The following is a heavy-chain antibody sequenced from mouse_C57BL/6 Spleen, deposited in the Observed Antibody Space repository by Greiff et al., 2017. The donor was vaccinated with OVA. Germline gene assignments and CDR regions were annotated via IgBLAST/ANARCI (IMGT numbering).Heavy chain of an antibody. CDR2: INPNNGGT. V-gene: IGHV1-26*01. Sequence: VQLQQSGPELVKPGASVKISCKASGYTFTDYYMNWVKQSHGKSLEWIGDINPNNGGTSYNQKFKGKATLTVDKSSSTAYMELRSLTSEDSAVYYCARRLYDGYYVGYAMDYWGQGTSVTVSS. D-gene: IGHD2-3*01. J-gene: IGHJ4*01. CDR1: GYTFTDYY. CDR3: ARRLYDGYYVGYAMDY.